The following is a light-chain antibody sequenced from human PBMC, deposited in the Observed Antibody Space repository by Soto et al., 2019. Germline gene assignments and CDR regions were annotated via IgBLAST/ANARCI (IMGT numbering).Light chain of an antibody. CDR1: SSDVGGYNY. Sequence: QSALTQPRSVSGSPGQSVTISCTGTSSDVGGYNYVSWYQQHPGKAPKLMIYDVSKRPPGVPDRFSGSKSGNTASLTISGLQAEDEADYYCCSYAGSYTLIFGTGTQVTVL. V-gene: IGLV2-11*01. J-gene: IGLJ1*01. CDR3: CSYAGSYTLI. CDR2: DVS.